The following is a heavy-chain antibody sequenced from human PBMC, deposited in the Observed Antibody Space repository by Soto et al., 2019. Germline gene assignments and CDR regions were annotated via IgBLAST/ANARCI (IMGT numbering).Heavy chain of an antibody. CDR2: ISGSGGST. CDR1: GFTFSSYA. V-gene: IGHV3-23*01. J-gene: IGHJ5*02. CDR3: AKVQVVSTKRPNSNCSDP. Sequence: EVQLLESGGGLVQPGGSLRLSCAASGFTFSSYAMSWVRQAPGKGLEWVSAISGSGGSTYYADSVKGRFTISRDNSKNTLYLQMNSLRAEDTAVYYCAKVQVVSTKRPNSNCSDPWGQGTLVTVSS. D-gene: IGHD2-15*01.